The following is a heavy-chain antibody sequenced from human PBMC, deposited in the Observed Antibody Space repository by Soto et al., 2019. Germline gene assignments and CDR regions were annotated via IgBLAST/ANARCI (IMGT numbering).Heavy chain of an antibody. Sequence: QVQLVESGGGVVQPGRSLRLYCAASGFTFRPYALHWVRQAPGKGLEGVSVISYDGSNKYFAASVKGRFTLSRDNSKNTLYLQMHSLRPEDTAVYYCARALYCTSTSCYIAVSVLGMDVWGQGTTVYVSS. CDR2: ISYDGSNK. CDR1: GFTFRPYA. V-gene: IGHV3-30-3*01. J-gene: IGHJ6*02. D-gene: IGHD2-2*02. CDR3: ARALYCTSTSCYIAVSVLGMDV.